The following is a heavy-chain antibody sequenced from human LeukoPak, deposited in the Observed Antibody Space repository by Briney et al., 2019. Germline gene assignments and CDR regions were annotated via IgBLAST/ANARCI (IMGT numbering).Heavy chain of an antibody. J-gene: IGHJ4*02. CDR1: GFTFSSYS. CDR3: AKDEVGGHFEY. CDR2: ISSSSSTI. D-gene: IGHD1-26*01. Sequence: GGSLRLSCAASGFTFSSYSMNWVRQAPGKGLEWVSYISSSSSTIYYADSVKGRFTISRDNAKNSLYLQMNSLRAEDTAVYYCAKDEVGGHFEYWGQGTLVTVSS. V-gene: IGHV3-48*04.